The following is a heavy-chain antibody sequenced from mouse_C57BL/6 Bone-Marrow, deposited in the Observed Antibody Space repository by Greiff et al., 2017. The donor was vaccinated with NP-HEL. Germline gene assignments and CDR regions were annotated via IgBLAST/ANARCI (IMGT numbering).Heavy chain of an antibody. CDR3: ARRGDYYGYYFDY. D-gene: IGHD1-1*01. V-gene: IGHV1-55*01. CDR1: GYTFTSYW. CDR2: IYPGSGST. Sequence: QVHVKQPGAELVKPGASVKMSCKASGYTFTSYWITWVKQRPGQGLEWIGDIYPGSGSTNYNEKFKSKATLTVDTSSSTAYMQLSSLTSEDSAVYYCARRGDYYGYYFDYWGQGTTLTVSS. J-gene: IGHJ2*01.